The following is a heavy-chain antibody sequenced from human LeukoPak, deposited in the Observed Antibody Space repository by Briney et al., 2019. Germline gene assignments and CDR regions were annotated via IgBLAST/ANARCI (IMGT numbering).Heavy chain of an antibody. D-gene: IGHD5-18*01. CDR3: AKGSHSYGYGYYMDV. V-gene: IGHV3-23*01. CDR2: ISSSGDST. Sequence: GGSLRLSCAASGFTFSSYAMSWVRQAPGKGLEWVSIISSSGDSTYYADSVQGRFTISRDNSKNTLYLQMNSLRAEDTAVYYCAKGSHSYGYGYYMDVWGKGTTVTVSS. J-gene: IGHJ6*03. CDR1: GFTFSSYA.